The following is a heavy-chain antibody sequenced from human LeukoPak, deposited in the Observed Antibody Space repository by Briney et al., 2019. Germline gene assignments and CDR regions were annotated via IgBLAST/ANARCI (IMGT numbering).Heavy chain of an antibody. CDR1: GFTFSSYS. V-gene: IGHV3-23*01. J-gene: IGHJ4*02. Sequence: GESLTLSCAVSGFTFSSYSMSWVRQAPGKGLEWVAAISGSGGSTYYADSVKGRFTISRDNSKNTLYLQMNSLRAEDTAVYYCAKPGDTAMVDFDYWGQGTLVTVSS. CDR2: ISGSGGST. D-gene: IGHD5-18*01. CDR3: AKPGDTAMVDFDY.